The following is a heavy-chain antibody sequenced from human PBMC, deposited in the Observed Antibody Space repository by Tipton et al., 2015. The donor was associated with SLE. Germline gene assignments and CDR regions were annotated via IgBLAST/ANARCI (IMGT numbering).Heavy chain of an antibody. J-gene: IGHJ4*02. V-gene: IGHV3-74*01. CDR3: AAGVQASYVYSDY. D-gene: IGHD3-16*01. Sequence: SLRLSCAASGFTLSSNWMHWVRQAPGKGLVWVSRIKSDGSSTSYADSVKGRFTISRDNAKNTLYLQMNSLRAEDTAVYYCAAGVQASYVYSDYWGQGTLVIVSS. CDR2: IKSDGSST. CDR1: GFTLSSNW.